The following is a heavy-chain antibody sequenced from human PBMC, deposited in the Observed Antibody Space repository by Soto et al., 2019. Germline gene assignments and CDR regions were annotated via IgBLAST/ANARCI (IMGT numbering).Heavy chain of an antibody. CDR1: GGSINNRNYY. Sequence: SETLSLTCTVSGGSINNRNYYLTWIRQPPGGGLEWIGSIYYTGSTYFGPSLRGRVTQSAGTPTNQFALELSSVSAAYTAVYYCARGGKGYDSSGYYFVYWGQGTLVTVSS. J-gene: IGHJ4*01. D-gene: IGHD3-22*01. CDR2: IYYTGST. V-gene: IGHV4-39*06. CDR3: ARGGKGYDSSGYYFVY.